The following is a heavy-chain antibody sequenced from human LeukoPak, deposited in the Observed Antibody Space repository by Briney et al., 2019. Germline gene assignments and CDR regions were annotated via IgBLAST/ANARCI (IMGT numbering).Heavy chain of an antibody. Sequence: ASVKVSCKASGYTFTSYYMHWVRQAPGQGLERMGIINPSGGSTSYAQKFQDRVTMTRDTSTSTVYMELSSLRSDDTAVYYCARTRYCSSTSCPDFDYWGQGTLVTVSS. CDR2: INPSGGST. J-gene: IGHJ4*02. D-gene: IGHD2-2*01. V-gene: IGHV1-46*01. CDR1: GYTFTSYY. CDR3: ARTRYCSSTSCPDFDY.